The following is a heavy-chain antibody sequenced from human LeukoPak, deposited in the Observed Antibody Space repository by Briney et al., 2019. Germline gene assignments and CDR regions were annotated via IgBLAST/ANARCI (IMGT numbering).Heavy chain of an antibody. CDR3: ARDGLYNYGYSYFDY. CDR2: IYTSGSN. D-gene: IGHD5-18*01. J-gene: IGHJ4*02. V-gene: IGHV4-4*07. CDR1: GGSITSYH. Sequence: SETLSLTCTVSGGSITSYHWSWIRQPAGKGLEWIGRIYTSGSNNYNPSLKSRVTMSVDTSKNQFILKLSPVTAANRAVYYCARDGLYNYGYSYFDYWGQGTLVTVSS.